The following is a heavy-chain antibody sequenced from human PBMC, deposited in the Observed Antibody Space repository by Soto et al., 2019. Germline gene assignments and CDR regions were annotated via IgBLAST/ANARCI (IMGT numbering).Heavy chain of an antibody. J-gene: IGHJ4*02. D-gene: IGHD6-19*01. CDR2: INPNRGVA. CDR3: ASLASGWWSY. Sequence: QVQLLQSGAEVKKPGASVKVSCKASGYAFTGYYIHWVRQAPGQGLEWLGWINPNRGVAQYAKKFQGRVTMTSDTSISTAYLEVSSLTSCYTAMYSCASLASGWWSYWGQGTLVTVSS. CDR1: GYAFTGYY. V-gene: IGHV1-2*02.